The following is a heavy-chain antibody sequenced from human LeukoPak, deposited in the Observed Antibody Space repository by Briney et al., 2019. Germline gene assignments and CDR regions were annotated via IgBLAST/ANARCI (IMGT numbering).Heavy chain of an antibody. CDR1: GGTFSSYA. Sequence: ASVKVSCKASGGTFSSYAISWVRQAPGQGLEWMGGIIPIFGTANYAQKFQGRVTITTDESTSTAYMELSRLRSDDTAVYYCARGVLPATMRGVGDAFDIWGQGTMVTVSS. V-gene: IGHV1-69*05. J-gene: IGHJ3*02. CDR2: IIPIFGTA. CDR3: ARGVLPATMRGVGDAFDI. D-gene: IGHD2-2*01.